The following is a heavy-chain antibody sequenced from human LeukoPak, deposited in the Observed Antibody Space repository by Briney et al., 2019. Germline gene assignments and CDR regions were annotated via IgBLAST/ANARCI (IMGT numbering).Heavy chain of an antibody. V-gene: IGHV4-38-2*01. D-gene: IGHD2-2*01. CDR2: IYHSGST. CDR3: ARHDCSSTSCDLVTGTTFNY. CDR1: GYSISSGYY. Sequence: SETLSLTCAVSGYSISSGYYWGWIRQPPGKGLEWIGGIYHSGSTYYNPSLKSRVTISVDTSKNQFSLKLSSVTAADTAVYYCARHDCSSTSCDLVTGTTFNYWGQGTLVTVSS. J-gene: IGHJ4*02.